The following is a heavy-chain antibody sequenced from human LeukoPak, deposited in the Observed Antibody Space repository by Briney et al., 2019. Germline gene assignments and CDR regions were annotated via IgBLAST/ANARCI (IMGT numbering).Heavy chain of an antibody. CDR3: ARDLCSSTSCSYYFDY. CDR1: GFTFSDYY. V-gene: IGHV3-11*01. Sequence: GGSLRLSCAASGFTFSDYYMSWIRQAPGKGLEWVSYISSSGSTIYYADSVKGRFTISRDNAKNSLYLQMNSLRAEDTAVYYCARDLCSSTSCSYYFDYWGQGTLVTVSS. D-gene: IGHD2-2*01. CDR2: ISSSGSTI. J-gene: IGHJ4*02.